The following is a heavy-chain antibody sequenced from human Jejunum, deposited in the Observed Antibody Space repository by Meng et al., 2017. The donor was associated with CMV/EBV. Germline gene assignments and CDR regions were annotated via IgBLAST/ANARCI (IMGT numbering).Heavy chain of an antibody. CDR1: GASISRGDSY. V-gene: IGHV4-30-4*01. Sequence: VSGASISRGDSYWSWIRQPPGKGLEWMGYIYESGSTSYNTSLESRVTISVDTSKNQFSLKVMSVTAADTAVYYCAREGTNSYYFDYWGQGTLVTVSS. CDR3: AREGTNSYYFDY. D-gene: IGHD1-14*01. CDR2: IYESGST. J-gene: IGHJ4*02.